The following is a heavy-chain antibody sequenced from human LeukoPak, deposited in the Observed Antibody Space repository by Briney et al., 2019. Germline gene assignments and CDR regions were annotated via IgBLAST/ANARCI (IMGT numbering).Heavy chain of an antibody. CDR1: GYTFTSYD. D-gene: IGHD5-18*01. J-gene: IGHJ4*02. V-gene: IGHV1-8*01. Sequence: ASVKVSCKASGYTFTSYDINWVRQATGQGLEWMGWMNPNSGNTGYAQKFQGRVTMTRNTSISTAYMELSSLRSEDTAVHYCAGTSGYSYGPRFDYWGQGTLVTVSS. CDR3: AGTSGYSYGPRFDY. CDR2: MNPNSGNT.